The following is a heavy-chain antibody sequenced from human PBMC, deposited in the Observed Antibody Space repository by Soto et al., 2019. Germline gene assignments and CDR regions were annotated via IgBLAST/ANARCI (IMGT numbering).Heavy chain of an antibody. D-gene: IGHD1-26*01. CDR3: AKTYSGDSNDAFDI. CDR1: GYRFTNFW. CDR2: IYPGDSDT. Sequence: GESLKIFCTGSGYRFTNFWIGWVRQMPGKGLEWMGIIYPGDSDTRYGPSFEGQVTFAADRSTSTAYLQWSSLRASDTAMYHCAKTYSGDSNDAFDIWGQGTLVTVSS. V-gene: IGHV5-51*01. J-gene: IGHJ3*02.